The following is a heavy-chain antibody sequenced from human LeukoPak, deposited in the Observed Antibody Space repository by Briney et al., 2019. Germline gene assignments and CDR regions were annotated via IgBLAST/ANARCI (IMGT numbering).Heavy chain of an antibody. Sequence: GGSLRLSCAASGLTVSSNHMAWVRQAPGKGLEWVSVIYTGGITYYADSVQGRFTISRDNSKNTLYLQMNSLRAEDTAVYYCARDPWTYYFDYWGQGTLVTVSS. J-gene: IGHJ4*02. V-gene: IGHV3-53*01. CDR2: IYTGGIT. CDR3: ARDPWTYYFDY. D-gene: IGHD1-1*01. CDR1: GLTVSSNH.